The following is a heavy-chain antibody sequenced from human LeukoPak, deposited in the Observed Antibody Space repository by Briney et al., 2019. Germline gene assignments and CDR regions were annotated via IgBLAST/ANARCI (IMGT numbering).Heavy chain of an antibody. Sequence: ASVKVSCKASGYTFISYAMNWVRQAPGQGLEWMGWINTNTGNPTYAQGFTGRFVFSLDTSVSTAYLQISSLKAEDTAVYYCARVRKLELPASWFDPWGQGTLVTVSS. CDR3: ARVRKLELPASWFDP. V-gene: IGHV7-4-1*02. CDR2: INTNTGNP. CDR1: GYTFISYA. J-gene: IGHJ5*02. D-gene: IGHD1-7*01.